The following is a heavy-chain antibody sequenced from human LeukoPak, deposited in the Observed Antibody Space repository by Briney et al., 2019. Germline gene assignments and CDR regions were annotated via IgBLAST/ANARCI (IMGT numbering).Heavy chain of an antibody. D-gene: IGHD3-10*01. CDR2: ISSSSSYI. CDR1: GFTFSSYS. J-gene: IGHJ4*02. CDR3: ARDLGGSGSYYNEGDY. V-gene: IGHV3-21*01. Sequence: GGSLRLSCAASGFTFSSYSMYWVRQAPGKGLEWVSSISSSSSYIYYADSVKGRFTISRDNAKNSLYLQVNSLRAEDTAVYYFARDLGGSGSYYNEGDYWGQGTLVTVSS.